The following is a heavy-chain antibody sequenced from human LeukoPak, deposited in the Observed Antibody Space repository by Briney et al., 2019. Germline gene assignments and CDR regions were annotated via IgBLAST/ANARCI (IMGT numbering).Heavy chain of an antibody. V-gene: IGHV1-2*02. CDR2: INYNSGDT. CDR1: GYTFTGYY. CDR3: ARGRSGWNY. D-gene: IGHD6-19*01. Sequence: ASVQVSCKASGYTFTGYYMHWVRQSPGQGLEWMGWINYNSGDTNYAQKFQGRVTMTRDPSISTAYMELSRLRSDDTAVYYCARGRSGWNYWGQGTLVSVSS. J-gene: IGHJ4*02.